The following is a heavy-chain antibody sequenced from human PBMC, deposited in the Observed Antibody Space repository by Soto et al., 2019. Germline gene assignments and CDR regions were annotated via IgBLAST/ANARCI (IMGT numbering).Heavy chain of an antibody. J-gene: IGHJ6*02. V-gene: IGHV1-69*13. Sequence: SVKVTCKASGGTFSRYAISWVRQANGQGLEWMGGIIPIFGTANYAQKFQGRVTITADESTSTAYMELSSLRSEDTAVYYCARGGGYYDSSGYPLYYYYGMDVWGQGTTVTVSS. CDR3: ARGGGYYDSSGYPLYYYYGMDV. CDR2: IIPIFGTA. D-gene: IGHD3-22*01. CDR1: GGTFSRYA.